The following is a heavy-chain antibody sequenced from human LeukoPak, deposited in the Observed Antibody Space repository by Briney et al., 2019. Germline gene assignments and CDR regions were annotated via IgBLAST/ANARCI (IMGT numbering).Heavy chain of an antibody. J-gene: IGHJ4*02. CDR2: IYYSGST. D-gene: IGHD6-19*01. CDR1: DGSVSSGNY. CDR3: ARERWLGHSLDY. V-gene: IGHV4-61*01. Sequence: SETLSLTCTVSDGSVSSGNYWSWIRQPPGKGLEWIGYIYYSGSTNYNPSLKSRVTISVDTSKNQFSLKLSSVTAADTAMYYCARERWLGHSLDYWGQGTLVTVSS.